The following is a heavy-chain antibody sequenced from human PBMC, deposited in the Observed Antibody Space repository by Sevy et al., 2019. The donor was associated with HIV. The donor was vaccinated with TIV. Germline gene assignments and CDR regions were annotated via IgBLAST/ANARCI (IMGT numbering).Heavy chain of an antibody. J-gene: IGHJ5*02. CDR3: ARETEYGDYTYNWFDP. CDR1: GGSFSNYG. CDR2: IIPIFGTA. D-gene: IGHD4-17*01. Sequence: ASVKVSCKTSGGSFSNYGISWVRQAPGQGLEWTGGIIPIFGTASYALKFQGRLTITADESSSTVYMELSSLKSEDTAVYYCARETEYGDYTYNWFDPWGQGTLVTVSS. V-gene: IGHV1-69*13.